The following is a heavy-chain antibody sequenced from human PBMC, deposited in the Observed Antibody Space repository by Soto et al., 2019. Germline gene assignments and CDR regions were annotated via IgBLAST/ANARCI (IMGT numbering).Heavy chain of an antibody. V-gene: IGHV3-23*01. J-gene: IGHJ6*03. CDR1: GFTFSSYA. Sequence: GGSLRLSCAASGFTFSSYAMSWVRQAPGKGLEWVSAISGSGGSTYYADSVKGRFTISRDNSKNTLYLQMNSLRAEDTAVYYCAKGTGGSGYYYMDVWGKGTTVTVS. D-gene: IGHD3-10*01. CDR3: AKGTGGSGYYYMDV. CDR2: ISGSGGST.